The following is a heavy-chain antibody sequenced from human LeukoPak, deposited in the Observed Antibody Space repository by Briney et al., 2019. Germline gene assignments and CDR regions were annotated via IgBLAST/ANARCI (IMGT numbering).Heavy chain of an antibody. J-gene: IGHJ3*02. Sequence: ASVKVSCKASGYTFTSYGISWVRQAPGQGLEWMGWISAYNGNTNYAQKLQGRVTMTEDTSTDTAYMELSSLRSEDTAVYYCATGLPVGDAFDIWGQGTMVTVSS. CDR3: ATGLPVGDAFDI. CDR2: ISAYNGNT. CDR1: GYTFTSYG. V-gene: IGHV1-18*01.